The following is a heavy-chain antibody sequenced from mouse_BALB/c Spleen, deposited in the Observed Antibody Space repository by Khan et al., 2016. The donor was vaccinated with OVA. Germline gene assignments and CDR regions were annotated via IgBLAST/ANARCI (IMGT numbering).Heavy chain of an antibody. CDR3: VRTARIKY. CDR2: ISYSGST. CDR1: GYSITGSYG. D-gene: IGHD1-2*01. J-gene: IGHJ2*01. V-gene: IGHV3-2*02. Sequence: VKLEDSGPGLVKPSQSLSLTCTVTGYSITGSYGWNWVRQFPGNKLEWLGYISYSGSTNYNPSLTSRISITRDTSKNQFFLQLNSVTTEDTATYYCVRTARIKYWGQGTTLTVSS.